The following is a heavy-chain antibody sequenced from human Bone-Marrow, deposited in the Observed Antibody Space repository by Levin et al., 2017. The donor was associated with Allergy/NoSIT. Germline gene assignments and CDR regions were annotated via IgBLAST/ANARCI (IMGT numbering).Heavy chain of an antibody. CDR1: GSSISSYY. Sequence: SSETLSLTCSVSGSSISSYYYTWIRQPPGKGLEWIGHIYLSGGTNYNPSFKSPVTISLDTSKNHFSLKLNSVTAADTAVYYCARGTSGWHNFFDYWGQGILVTVS. J-gene: IGHJ4*02. CDR2: IYLSGGT. D-gene: IGHD6-19*01. V-gene: IGHV4-59*01. CDR3: ARGTSGWHNFFDY.